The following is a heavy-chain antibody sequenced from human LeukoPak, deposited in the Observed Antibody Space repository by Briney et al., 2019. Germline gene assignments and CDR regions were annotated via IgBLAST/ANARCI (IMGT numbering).Heavy chain of an antibody. CDR2: INPNSGGT. D-gene: IGHD5-24*01. CDR3: ARPKNIRMGSKRGIEMDY. Sequence: ASVKVSCKASGYTFTGYYMHWVRQAPGQGLEWMGWINPNSGGTNYAQKFQGRVTMTRDTSISTAYMELSRLRSDDTAVYYCARPKNIRMGSKRGIEMDYWGKGTLVTVSS. J-gene: IGHJ4*02. V-gene: IGHV1-2*02. CDR1: GYTFTGYY.